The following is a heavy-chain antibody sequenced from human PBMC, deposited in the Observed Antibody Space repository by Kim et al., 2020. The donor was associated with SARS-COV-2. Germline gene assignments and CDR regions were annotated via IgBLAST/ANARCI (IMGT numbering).Heavy chain of an antibody. CDR3: ARDGSVTTENYFDY. V-gene: IGHV3-30*04. CDR2: ISYDGSNK. CDR1: GFTFSSYA. Sequence: GGSLRLSCAASGFTFSSYAMHWVRQAPGKGLEWVAVISYDGSNKYYADSVKGRFTISRDNSKNTLYLQMNSLRAEDTAVYYCARDGSVTTENYFDYWGQG. D-gene: IGHD4-17*01. J-gene: IGHJ4*02.